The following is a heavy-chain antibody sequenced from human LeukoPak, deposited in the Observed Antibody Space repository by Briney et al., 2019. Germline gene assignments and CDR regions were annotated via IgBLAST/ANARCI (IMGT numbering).Heavy chain of an antibody. Sequence: GGSLRLSCSASGFTFSNYGMHWVRQAPGKGLEYVSAISSNGGSTYYADSVKGRFTIFRDNSKNTLYLQMSSLRAEDTAVYYCVKEIGGGDHWGQGTLVTASS. CDR1: GFTFSNYG. V-gene: IGHV3-64D*09. D-gene: IGHD2-15*01. CDR3: VKEIGGGDH. CDR2: ISSNGGST. J-gene: IGHJ4*02.